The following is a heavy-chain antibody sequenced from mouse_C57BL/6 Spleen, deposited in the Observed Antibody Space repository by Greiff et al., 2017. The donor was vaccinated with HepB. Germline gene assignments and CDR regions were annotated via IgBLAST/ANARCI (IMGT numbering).Heavy chain of an antibody. CDR3: TLDYYGSSYDDAMDY. CDR1: GFNIKDDY. V-gene: IGHV14-4*01. J-gene: IGHJ4*01. D-gene: IGHD1-1*01. Sequence: VQLKQSGAELVRPGASVKLSCTASGFNIKDDYMHWVKQRPEQGLEWIGWIDPENGDTEYASKFQGKATITADTSSNTAYLQLSSLTSEDTAVYYCTLDYYGSSYDDAMDYWGQGTSVTVSS. CDR2: IDPENGDT.